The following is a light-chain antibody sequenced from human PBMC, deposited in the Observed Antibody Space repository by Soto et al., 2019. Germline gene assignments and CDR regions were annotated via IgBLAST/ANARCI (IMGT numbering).Light chain of an antibody. Sequence: IVLPQSPATLSSFPGDRVTLSCRASQYINTRLAWYQHRPGQAPRLLIYQTSIRAAGIPARFSASGSGTDFTLTISRLEPEDFAVYYCQQYGSSPPITFGQGTRLEIK. CDR2: QTS. CDR3: QQYGSSPPIT. V-gene: IGKV3-20*01. CDR1: QYINTR. J-gene: IGKJ5*01.